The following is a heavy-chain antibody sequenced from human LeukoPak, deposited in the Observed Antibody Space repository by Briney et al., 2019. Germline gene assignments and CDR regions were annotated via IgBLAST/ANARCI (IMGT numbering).Heavy chain of an antibody. CDR3: ARHDYGVSTSGWNY. CDR1: GASISSYNW. J-gene: IGHJ4*02. D-gene: IGHD4-17*01. CDR2: ISHSGST. Sequence: SETLSLTCAVSGASISSYNWWAWVRQPPGKGLEWIGEISHSGSTNFNPSLKSRVTISLDKSNNQFSLNLRSVSAADTAVYYCARHDYGVSTSGWNYWGQGTLVTVSS. V-gene: IGHV4-4*02.